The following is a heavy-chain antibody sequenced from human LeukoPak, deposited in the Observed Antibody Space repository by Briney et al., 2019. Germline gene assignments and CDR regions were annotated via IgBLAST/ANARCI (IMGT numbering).Heavy chain of an antibody. J-gene: IGHJ4*02. CDR2: ISYDGSNI. V-gene: IGHV3-30*03. D-gene: IGHD3-22*01. CDR3: ASSIAMIVGEYYFDY. Sequence: PGRSLRLSCAASGFTFSSYGMHWVRQAPGKGLEWVTIISYDGSNIYYVDSVKGRFTISRDNSKNTLYLQMNSLRAEDTAVYYCASSIAMIVGEYYFDYWGQGTLVTVSS. CDR1: GFTFSSYG.